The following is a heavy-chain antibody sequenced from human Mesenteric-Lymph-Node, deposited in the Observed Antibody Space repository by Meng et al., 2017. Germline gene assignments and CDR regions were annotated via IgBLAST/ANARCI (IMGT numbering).Heavy chain of an antibody. CDR3: AASTYDFWSGYYSDYYYGMDV. Sequence: SVKVSCKASGFTFTSSAVQWVRQARGQRLEWIGWIVVGSGNTNYAQKFQERVTITRDMSTSTAYMELSSLRSEDTAVYYCAASTYDFWSGYYSDYYYGMDVWGQGTTVTVSS. CDR2: IVVGSGNT. J-gene: IGHJ6*02. D-gene: IGHD3-3*01. CDR1: GFTFTSSA. V-gene: IGHV1-58*01.